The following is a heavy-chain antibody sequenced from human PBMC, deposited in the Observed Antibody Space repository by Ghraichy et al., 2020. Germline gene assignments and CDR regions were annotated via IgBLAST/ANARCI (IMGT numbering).Heavy chain of an antibody. Sequence: SETLSLTCAVYGGSFSVYYWSWIRQPPGKGLEWIGEINHSGSTNYNPSLKSRVTISVDTSKNQFSLKLSSVTAADTAVYYCASSWGPARHYDFWSGYPRAFDPWGQGTLVTVSS. CDR1: GGSFSVYY. J-gene: IGHJ5*02. CDR3: ASSWGPARHYDFWSGYPRAFDP. V-gene: IGHV4-34*01. CDR2: INHSGST. D-gene: IGHD3-3*01.